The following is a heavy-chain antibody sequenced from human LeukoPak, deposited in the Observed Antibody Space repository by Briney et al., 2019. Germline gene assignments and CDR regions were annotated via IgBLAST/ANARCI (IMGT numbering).Heavy chain of an antibody. CDR3: GRDGGPYYYYYMDV. CDR2: IYTSGST. Sequence: PSQTLSLTCTVSGGSISSGSYYWSWIRQPAGKGLEWIGRIYTSGSTNYNPSLKSRVTISVDTSKNQFSLKLSSVTAADTAVYYCGRDGGPYYYYYMDVWGKGTTVTVSS. CDR1: GGSISSGSYY. D-gene: IGHD3-16*01. J-gene: IGHJ6*03. V-gene: IGHV4-61*02.